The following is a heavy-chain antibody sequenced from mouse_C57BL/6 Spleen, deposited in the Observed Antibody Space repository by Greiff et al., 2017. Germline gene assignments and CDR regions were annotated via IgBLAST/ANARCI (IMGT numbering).Heavy chain of an antibody. CDR3: ARNPTIVTTGGYYAMDY. CDR1: GFSLTSYA. D-gene: IGHD2-5*01. V-gene: IGHV2-9-1*01. CDR2: IWTGGGT. Sequence: VQLKESGPGLVAPSQSLSITCTVSGFSLTSYAISWVRQPPGKDLEWLGVIWTGGGTNYNSALKSRLSISKDNSKSQVFLKMNSLQTDDTARYYCARNPTIVTTGGYYAMDYWGQGTSVTVSS. J-gene: IGHJ4*01.